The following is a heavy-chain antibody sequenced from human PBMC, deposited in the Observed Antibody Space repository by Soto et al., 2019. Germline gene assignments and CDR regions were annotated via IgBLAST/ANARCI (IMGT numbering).Heavy chain of an antibody. V-gene: IGHV1-8*01. D-gene: IGHD6-13*01. Sequence: ASVKVSCKASGYDFTAYDINWARQAAGQGLEWMGWMNPINGATDSTQRFQGRVSMTRNTATGTAYLEVTSLRYDDTAVYYCGRGPSPRAPAGGTPYYYAMDVWGQGTSVTVSS. CDR3: GRGPSPRAPAGGTPYYYAMDV. J-gene: IGHJ6*02. CDR1: GYDFTAYD. CDR2: MNPINGAT.